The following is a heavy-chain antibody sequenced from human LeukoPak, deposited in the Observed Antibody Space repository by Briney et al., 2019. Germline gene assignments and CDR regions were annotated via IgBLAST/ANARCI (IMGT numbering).Heavy chain of an antibody. CDR1: GGTFSSYA. V-gene: IGHV1-69*13. CDR3: ARNPQPGDYDGENY. Sequence: GASVKVSCKASGGTFSSYAISWVRQAPGQGLEWMGGIIPIFGTANYAQKFQGRVTITADESTSTAYMELSSLRSEDMAVYYCARNPQPGDYDGENYWGQEPWSPSPQ. J-gene: IGHJ4*01. CDR2: IIPIFGTA. D-gene: IGHD3-16*01.